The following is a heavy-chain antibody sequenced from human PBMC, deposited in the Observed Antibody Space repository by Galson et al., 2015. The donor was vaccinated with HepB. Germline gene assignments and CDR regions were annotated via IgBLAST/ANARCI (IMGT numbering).Heavy chain of an antibody. Sequence: SVKVSCKASGYTFTSYGISWVRQAPGQGLEWMGWISAYNGNTNYAQKLQGRVTMTTDTSTSTAYMELRSLRSDDTAVYYCARDPGYDILTGYYTPGRTRIRFDAFDIWGQGTMVTVSS. CDR1: GYTFTSYG. CDR3: ARDPGYDILTGYYTPGRTRIRFDAFDI. J-gene: IGHJ3*02. D-gene: IGHD3-9*01. V-gene: IGHV1-18*04. CDR2: ISAYNGNT.